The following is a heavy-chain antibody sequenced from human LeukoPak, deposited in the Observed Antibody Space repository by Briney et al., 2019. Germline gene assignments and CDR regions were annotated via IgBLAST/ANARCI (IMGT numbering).Heavy chain of an antibody. CDR3: ARGSSYYGMDV. CDR1: GESISSGGYS. V-gene: IGHV4-30-2*01. Sequence: SQTLSLTCAVSGESISSGGYSWSWIRQPXXXXLEWIGYIYHSGSTYYNPSLKSRVTISVDRSKYQFSLKLSSVTAADTAVYYCARGSSYYGMDVWGQGTTVTVSS. CDR2: IYHSGST. J-gene: IGHJ6*02.